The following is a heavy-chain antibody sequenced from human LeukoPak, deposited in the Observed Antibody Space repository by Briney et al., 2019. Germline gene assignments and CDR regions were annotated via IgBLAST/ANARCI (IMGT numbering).Heavy chain of an antibody. Sequence: SETLSLTCAVYGGSFSGYYWSWIRQPPGKGLEWIGEINHSGSTNYNPSLKSRVTISVDTSKNQFSLKLSSVTAADTAVYYCAREWRFRDYYYYMDVWGKGTTVTVSS. J-gene: IGHJ6*03. CDR3: AREWRFRDYYYYMDV. D-gene: IGHD2-15*01. CDR1: GGSFSGYY. V-gene: IGHV4-34*01. CDR2: INHSGST.